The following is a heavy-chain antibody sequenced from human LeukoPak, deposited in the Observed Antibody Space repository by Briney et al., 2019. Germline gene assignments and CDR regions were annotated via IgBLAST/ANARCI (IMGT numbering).Heavy chain of an antibody. CDR2: IIPIFGTA. D-gene: IGHD5-12*01. CDR3: ARLRGYSGYDLGDYFDY. V-gene: IGHV1-69*05. Sequence: SVKVSCKASGGTFSSYAISWVRRAPGQGLEWMGRIIPIFGTANYAQKFQGRVTITTDESTSTAYMELSSLRSEDTAVYYCARLRGYSGYDLGDYFDYWGQGTLVTVSS. CDR1: GGTFSSYA. J-gene: IGHJ4*02.